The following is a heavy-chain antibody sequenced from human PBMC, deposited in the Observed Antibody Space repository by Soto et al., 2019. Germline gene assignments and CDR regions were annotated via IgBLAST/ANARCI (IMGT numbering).Heavy chain of an antibody. CDR1: GYSFTSYW. D-gene: IGHD3-3*01. J-gene: IGHJ3*02. V-gene: IGHV5-10-1*01. CDR3: TIFGVADDAFDI. CDR2: IDPSDSYT. Sequence: KISRKRSGYSFTSYWISWVRHMPGKGLEWMGRIDPSDSYTNYSPSFQGHVTISADKSFSTAYLQWSSLKASDTAMYSSTIFGVADDAFDIWGQGTMVTVSS.